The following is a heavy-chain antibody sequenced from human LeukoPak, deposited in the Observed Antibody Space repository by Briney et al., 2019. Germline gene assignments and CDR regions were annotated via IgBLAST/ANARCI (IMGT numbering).Heavy chain of an antibody. V-gene: IGHV3-7*05. CDR3: ARGGGRHVEY. CDR1: GFTFSSYW. D-gene: IGHD2/OR15-2a*01. J-gene: IGHJ4*02. Sequence: GGSLRLSCAASGFTFSSYWMSWVRQAPGKGLEWVANIKEDGSEKNYADSVKGRFTISRDNAKNSLYLQMNSLRAEDTAVYYCARGGGRHVEYWGQGNLVTVSS. CDR2: IKEDGSEK.